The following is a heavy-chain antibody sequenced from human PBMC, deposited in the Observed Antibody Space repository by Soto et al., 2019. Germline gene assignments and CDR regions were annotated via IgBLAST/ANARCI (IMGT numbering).Heavy chain of an antibody. CDR1: GYTFTSYY. J-gene: IGHJ6*02. CDR3: AETSKGYCSGGSCNDYYYYGMDV. CDR2: INPSGGST. D-gene: IGHD2-15*01. Sequence: ASVKVSCKASGYTFTSYYMHWVRQAPGQGLEWMGIINPSGGSTSYAQKFQGRVTMTRDTSTSTVYMELSSLRSEDTAVYYCAETSKGYCSGGSCNDYYYYGMDVWGQGTTVTVSS. V-gene: IGHV1-46*01.